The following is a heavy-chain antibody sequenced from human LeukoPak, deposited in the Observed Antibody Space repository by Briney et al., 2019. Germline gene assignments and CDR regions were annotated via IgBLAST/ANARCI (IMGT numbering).Heavy chain of an antibody. CDR1: GFTVSSNY. CDR2: IYSGGST. CDR3: AKDLVGARGDY. Sequence: PGGSLRLSCAASGFTVSSNYMSWVRQAPGKGLEWVSVIYSGGSTYYADSVKGRFTISRDNSKNTLYLQMNSLRAEDTAVYYCAKDLVGARGDYWGQGTLVTVSS. V-gene: IGHV3-53*01. J-gene: IGHJ4*02. D-gene: IGHD1-26*01.